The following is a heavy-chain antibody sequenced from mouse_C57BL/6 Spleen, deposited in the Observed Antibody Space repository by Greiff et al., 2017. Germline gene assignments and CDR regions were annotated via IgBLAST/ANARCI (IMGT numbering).Heavy chain of an antibody. Sequence: QVQLKQPGAELVKPGASVKVSCKASGYTFTSYWMHWVKQRPGQGLEWIGRIHPSDSDTNYNQKFKGKATLTVDKSSSTAYMQLSSLTSEDSAVYYCAIRIYYDYDGFFDYWGQGTTLTVSS. J-gene: IGHJ2*01. CDR2: IHPSDSDT. D-gene: IGHD2-4*01. CDR1: GYTFTSYW. V-gene: IGHV1-74*01. CDR3: AIRIYYDYDGFFDY.